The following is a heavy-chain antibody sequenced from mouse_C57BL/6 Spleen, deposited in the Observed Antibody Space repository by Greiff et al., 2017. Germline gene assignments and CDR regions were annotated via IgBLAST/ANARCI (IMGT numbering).Heavy chain of an antibody. V-gene: IGHV1-42*01. CDR2: INPSTGGT. J-gene: IGHJ4*01. Sequence: IQLQQSGPELVKPGASVKISCKASGYSFTGYYMNWVKQSPEKSLEWIGVINPSTGGTTYNQKIKDRATMTVDKSPSTTYMQLKSLTSEDFAVYYCARGGPYYAMDYWGQGTSVTVSS. CDR1: GYSFTGYY. CDR3: ARGGPYYAMDY.